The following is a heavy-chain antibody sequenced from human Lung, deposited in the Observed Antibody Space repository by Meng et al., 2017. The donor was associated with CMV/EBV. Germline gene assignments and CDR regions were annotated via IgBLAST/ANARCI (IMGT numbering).Heavy chain of an antibody. D-gene: IGHD3-10*01. V-gene: IGHV4-4*02. CDR2: IPHRGSS. J-gene: IGHJ1*01. CDR3: LRRSGGSV. CDR1: GDSHTNHKW. Sequence: VQSRGCVPGLVKSAEILFLTCAVSGDSHTNHKWWAWVRQPPGKGLEWIGEIPHRGSSAYNPSLKSRVSMSIDKSKNQFSLKLTSVTAADTAVYHCLRRSGGSVWGQGTLVTVSS.